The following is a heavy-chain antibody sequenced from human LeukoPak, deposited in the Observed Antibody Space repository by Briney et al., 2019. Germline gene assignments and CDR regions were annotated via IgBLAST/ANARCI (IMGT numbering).Heavy chain of an antibody. D-gene: IGHD5-18*01. V-gene: IGHV1-2*06. Sequence: ASVKVSCKASGYTLTDYYMHWVRQAPGQGLEWMGRINPNSGGTNYAQKFQGRVTMTRDTSISTAYMELSSLRSEDTAVYYCARAYTAMVNNWFDPWGQGTLVTVSS. CDR1: GYTLTDYY. CDR2: INPNSGGT. CDR3: ARAYTAMVNNWFDP. J-gene: IGHJ5*02.